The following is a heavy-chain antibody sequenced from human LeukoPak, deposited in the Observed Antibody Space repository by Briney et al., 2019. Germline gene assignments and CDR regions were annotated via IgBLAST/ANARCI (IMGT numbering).Heavy chain of an antibody. CDR3: AKGACVNGVCYSDY. D-gene: IGHD2-8*01. CDR2: ISSSGDIT. CDR1: GFAFTTYA. Sequence: GGSLRLSCAASGFAFTTYAMGWVRQAPGKGLEWASVISSSGDITYYADSVKGRFTISRDNSKNALYLQMNSLRAEDTAVYYCAKGACVNGVCYSDYWGQGTLVTVSS. V-gene: IGHV3-23*01. J-gene: IGHJ4*02.